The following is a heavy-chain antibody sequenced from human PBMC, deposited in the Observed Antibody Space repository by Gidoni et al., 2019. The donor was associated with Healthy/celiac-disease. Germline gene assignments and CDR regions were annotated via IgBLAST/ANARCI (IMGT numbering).Heavy chain of an antibody. Sequence: QVQLVQSGAEVKKPGASVKVSCKASGYTFTGYYMPWVRQAPGQGLEWMGWINPNSGGTNYAQKFQGWVTMTRDTSISTAYMELSRLRSDDTAVYYCARDRLRDYYGSGSYYYWGQGTLVTVSS. J-gene: IGHJ4*02. D-gene: IGHD3-10*01. CDR3: ARDRLRDYYGSGSYYY. V-gene: IGHV1-2*04. CDR2: INPNSGGT. CDR1: GYTFTGYY.